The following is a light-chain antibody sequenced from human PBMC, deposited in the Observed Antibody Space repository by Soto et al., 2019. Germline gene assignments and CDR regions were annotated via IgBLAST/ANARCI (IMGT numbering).Light chain of an antibody. J-gene: IGKJ2*01. V-gene: IGKV3-15*01. CDR3: QQGHNWPLT. Sequence: EIVMTQSPATLSVSPGERATLSCRASQSISNELAWDQQKPGQPPRLLIYSASTMATGVPARFTGSGSGSEFTLTISGLQSEDSAVYYCQQGHNWPLTFGQGTRVEI. CDR1: QSISNE. CDR2: SAS.